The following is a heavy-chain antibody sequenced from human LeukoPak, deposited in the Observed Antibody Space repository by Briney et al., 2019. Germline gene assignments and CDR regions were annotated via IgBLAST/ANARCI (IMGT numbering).Heavy chain of an antibody. D-gene: IGHD1-1*01. CDR1: GYTFTGSY. V-gene: IGHV1-2*02. Sequence: ASVKVSCKASGYTFTGSYIHWVRQAPGQGLEWMGRINPNSGGTNSAQKFQGRVTMTRDTSISTAYMELSRLRSDDTAVYYCARVASTTRRHDVFDIWGQGTMVIVSS. CDR3: ARVASTTRRHDVFDI. CDR2: INPNSGGT. J-gene: IGHJ3*02.